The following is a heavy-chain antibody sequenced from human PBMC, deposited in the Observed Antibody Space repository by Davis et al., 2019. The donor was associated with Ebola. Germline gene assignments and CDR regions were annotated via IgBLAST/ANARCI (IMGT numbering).Heavy chain of an antibody. CDR1: GGSIISSNF. CDR3: ASLPLLYSSSWYEDY. CDR2: IYYSGST. D-gene: IGHD6-13*01. V-gene: IGHV4-59*01. J-gene: IGHJ4*02. Sequence: SETLSLTCSVSGGSIISSNFWRWIWQPPGRGPEWIGYIYYSGSTNYNPSLKSRVTISVDTSKNQFSLKLSSVTAADTAVYYCASLPLLYSSSWYEDYWGQGTLVTVSS.